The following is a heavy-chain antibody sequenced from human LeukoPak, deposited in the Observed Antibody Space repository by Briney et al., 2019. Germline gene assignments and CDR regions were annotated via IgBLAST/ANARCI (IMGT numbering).Heavy chain of an antibody. CDR2: ISGGGYYI. CDR3: AKNRGTGLAFYDY. CDR1: GFTFSSYA. Sequence: PGGSLRLSCAASGFTFSSYAMTWVRQTPGRGLEWVSAISGGGYYIYYGDSVRGRFTTSRDNSKNMLYLQMTNLRADDTGVYYCAKNRGTGLAFYDYWGQGTQVTVSS. V-gene: IGHV3-23*01. J-gene: IGHJ4*02. D-gene: IGHD3-3*02.